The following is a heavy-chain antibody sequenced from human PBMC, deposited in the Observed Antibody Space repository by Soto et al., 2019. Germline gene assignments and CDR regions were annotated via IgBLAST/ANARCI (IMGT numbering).Heavy chain of an antibody. V-gene: IGHV4-4*02. CDR1: GGSMSSPNW. Sequence: QVRLQESGPGLVKPSGTLSLTCLVSGGSMSSPNWWSWVRQAPGKGLEWIPEMHDSGAANYNPSLKSRFSISIDKSKNSFSLNLSSVTASDTAVYYCATGSLYYYGSGGMWDSWGRGALVTVSS. CDR3: ATGSLYYYGSGGMWDS. CDR2: MHDSGAA. J-gene: IGHJ4*02. D-gene: IGHD3-10*01.